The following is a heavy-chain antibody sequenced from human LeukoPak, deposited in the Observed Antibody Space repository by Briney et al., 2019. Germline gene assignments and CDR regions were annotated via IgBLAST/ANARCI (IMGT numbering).Heavy chain of an antibody. V-gene: IGHV3-23*01. D-gene: IGHD4-17*01. Sequence: RAGGPLRLSCAASGFTFSIYAMSWVRQAPGKGLEWVSAISGSGGSTYYADSVKGRFTISRDNSKNTLYLQMNSLRAEDTAVYYCAKANYGDYRYGMDVWGQGTTVTVSS. J-gene: IGHJ6*02. CDR3: AKANYGDYRYGMDV. CDR2: ISGSGGST. CDR1: GFTFSIYA.